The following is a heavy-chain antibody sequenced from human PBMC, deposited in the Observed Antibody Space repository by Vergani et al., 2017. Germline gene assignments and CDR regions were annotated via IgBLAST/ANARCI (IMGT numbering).Heavy chain of an antibody. J-gene: IGHJ5*02. CDR3: ARNGILTGAYT. D-gene: IGHD3-9*01. CDR2: INPSGGST. Sequence: QVQLVQSGAEVKKPGASVKVSCKASGYTFTSSYMHWVRQAPGQGLEWMGIINPSGGSTSYAQKFQGRVTMTRDTSTSTVYMELSSLRSEDTAVYYCARNGILTGAYTWGQGTLVTVSS. CDR1: GYTFTSSY. V-gene: IGHV1-46*01.